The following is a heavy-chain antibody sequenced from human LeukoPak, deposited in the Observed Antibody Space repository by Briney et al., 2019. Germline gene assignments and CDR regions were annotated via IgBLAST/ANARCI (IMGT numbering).Heavy chain of an antibody. J-gene: IGHJ4*02. D-gene: IGHD6-13*01. V-gene: IGHV3-30*04. CDR2: ISYDGSNK. CDR1: GFTFSSYA. CDR3: ARDRTAAAGTFDY. Sequence: GRSLRLSCAASGFTFSSYAIHWVRQAPGKGLEWVAVISYDGSNKYYADYVKGRFTISRDNSKNTLYLQMNSLRAEDTAVYYCARDRTAAAGTFDYWGQGTLVTVSS.